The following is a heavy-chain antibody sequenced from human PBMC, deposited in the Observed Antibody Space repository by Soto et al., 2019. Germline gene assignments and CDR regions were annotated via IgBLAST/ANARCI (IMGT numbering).Heavy chain of an antibody. Sequence: QVQLVESGGGVVQPGRSLRLSCAASGFTFSSYGMHWVRQAPGKGLEWVAVIWYDGSNKYYADSVKGRFTISRDNSKNTLYLQMDSLRAEDTAVYYCARDFGDFWSCPYYYDGMDVWGQGTTVTVSS. CDR1: GFTFSSYG. J-gene: IGHJ6*02. CDR2: IWYDGSNK. CDR3: ARDFGDFWSCPYYYDGMDV. V-gene: IGHV3-33*01. D-gene: IGHD3-3*01.